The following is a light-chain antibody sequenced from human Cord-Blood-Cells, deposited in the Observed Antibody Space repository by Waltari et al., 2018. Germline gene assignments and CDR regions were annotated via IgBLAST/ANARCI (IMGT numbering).Light chain of an antibody. J-gene: IGKJ4*01. V-gene: IGKV1-8*01. CDR2: AAS. CDR1: QGISSY. CDR3: QQYYSYPLT. Sequence: AIRMTQSPSSFSASTGDRVTITCPASQGISSYLAWYQQKPGKAPKHLIYAASTLQSGVPSRFSGSGSWTDFTLTISCLQSEDFATYYGQQYYSYPLTFGGGTKVEIK.